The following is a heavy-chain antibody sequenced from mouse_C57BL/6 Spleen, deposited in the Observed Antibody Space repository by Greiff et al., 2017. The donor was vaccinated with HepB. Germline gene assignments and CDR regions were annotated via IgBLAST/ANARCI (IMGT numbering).Heavy chain of an antibody. CDR1: GYSITSGYY. CDR2: ISYDGSN. V-gene: IGHV3-6*01. CDR3: TRERWKITTGAMDY. Sequence: EVQRVESGPGLVKPSQSLSLTCSVTGYSITSGYYWNWIRQFPGNKLEWMGYISYDGSNNYNTSLKNRISITRDTSKNQFILKLNSVTTEDTATYYCTRERWKITTGAMDYWGQGTSVTVSS. J-gene: IGHJ4*01. D-gene: IGHD1-1*01.